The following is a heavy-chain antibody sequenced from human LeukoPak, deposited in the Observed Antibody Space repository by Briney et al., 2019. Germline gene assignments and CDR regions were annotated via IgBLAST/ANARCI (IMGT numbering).Heavy chain of an antibody. CDR1: GGSISSYY. CDR3: AREPPPRYCSSTSCPHNWFDP. Sequence: SETLSLTCTVSGGSISSYYWSWIRQPAGKGREWIGRIYTRGSTNYNPSLKSLVTMSVDTSKNQFSLKLSSVTAADTAVYYCAREPPPRYCSSTSCPHNWFDPWGQGTLVTVSS. D-gene: IGHD2-2*01. V-gene: IGHV4-4*07. CDR2: IYTRGST. J-gene: IGHJ5*02.